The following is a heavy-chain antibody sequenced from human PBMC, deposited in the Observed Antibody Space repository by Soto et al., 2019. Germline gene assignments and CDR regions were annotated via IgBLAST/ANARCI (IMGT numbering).Heavy chain of an antibody. CDR2: IYYTGST. CDR3: VCRLITSPQNWFDP. Sequence: KPSETLSLTCTVSGGSISSGDFYWTWIRQPPGKGLEWIGYIYYTGSTFYNPSLKSRVTISVDKSKNQFSLKLSSVTAADTAVYYCVCRLITSPQNWFDPWGQGTLVTVSS. CDR1: GGSISSGDFY. V-gene: IGHV4-30-4*08. D-gene: IGHD2-8*01. J-gene: IGHJ5*02.